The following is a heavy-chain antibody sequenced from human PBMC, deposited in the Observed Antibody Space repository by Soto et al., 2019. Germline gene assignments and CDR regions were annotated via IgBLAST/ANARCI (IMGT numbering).Heavy chain of an antibody. V-gene: IGHV4-59*08. CDR2: IYYSGST. Sequence: SETLSLTCTVSGGSLSSYYWSWIRQPPGKGLEWIGYIYYSGSTNYNPSLKSRVTISVDTSKNQFSLKLSSVTAADTAVYYCARRYDFWSGYLYYYYMDVWGKGTTVTVSS. CDR3: ARRYDFWSGYLYYYYMDV. CDR1: GGSLSSYY. D-gene: IGHD3-3*01. J-gene: IGHJ6*03.